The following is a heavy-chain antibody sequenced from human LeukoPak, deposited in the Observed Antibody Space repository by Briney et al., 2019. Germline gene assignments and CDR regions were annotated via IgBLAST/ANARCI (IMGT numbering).Heavy chain of an antibody. D-gene: IGHD6-25*01. CDR1: GFTFRSYW. CDR3: ARVGFYYYYYMDV. V-gene: IGHV3-7*01. J-gene: IGHJ6*03. CDR2: IKQDGSEK. Sequence: GGSLRLSCAASGFTFRSYWMTWVRQAPGKGLEWVANIKQDGSEKHYVGSVKGRFAISRDNAKNSLYLQMNSLRAEDTAVHYCARVGFYYYYYMDVWGRGTTVTVSS.